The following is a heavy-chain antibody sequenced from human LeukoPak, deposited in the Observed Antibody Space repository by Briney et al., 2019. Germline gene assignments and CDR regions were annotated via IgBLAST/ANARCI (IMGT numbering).Heavy chain of an antibody. V-gene: IGHV3-30*02. CDR2: IRYDGSNK. CDR3: ARGRLLLGTYYYYYMDV. CDR1: GFTFSSYG. Sequence: GGSLRLSCAASGFTFSSYGMHWVRQAPGKGLEWVAFIRYDGSNKYYADSVKGRFTISRDNSKNTLYLQMNSLRAEDTAVYYCARGRLLLGTYYYYYMDVWGKGTTVTISS. D-gene: IGHD2-15*01. J-gene: IGHJ6*03.